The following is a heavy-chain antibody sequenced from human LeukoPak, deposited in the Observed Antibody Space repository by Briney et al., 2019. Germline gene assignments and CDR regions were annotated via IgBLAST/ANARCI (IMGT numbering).Heavy chain of an antibody. CDR3: AREDLYYYDSSGSQGWFDP. CDR2: IYHSGST. Sequence: SETLSLTCAVSGYSISSGYYWGWIRQPPGKGLEWIGSIYHSGSTYYNPSLKSRVTISEDTSKNQFSLKLSSVTAADTAVYYCAREDLYYYDSSGSQGWFDPWGQGTLVTVSS. D-gene: IGHD3-22*01. CDR1: GYSISSGYY. J-gene: IGHJ5*02. V-gene: IGHV4-38-2*02.